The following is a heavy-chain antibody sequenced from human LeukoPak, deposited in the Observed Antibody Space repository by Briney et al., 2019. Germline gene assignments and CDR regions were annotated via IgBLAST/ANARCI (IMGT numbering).Heavy chain of an antibody. CDR2: ISSSSSTI. Sequence: GGSLRLSCAASGFTFSSYSMNWVRQAPGKGLEWVSYISSSSSTIYYADSVKGRFTISRDNAKNSLYLQMNSLRAEDTALYHCARDRTRFDYYGSGSYLYWGQGTLVTVSS. D-gene: IGHD3-10*01. CDR1: GFTFSSYS. V-gene: IGHV3-48*04. J-gene: IGHJ4*02. CDR3: ARDRTRFDYYGSGSYLY.